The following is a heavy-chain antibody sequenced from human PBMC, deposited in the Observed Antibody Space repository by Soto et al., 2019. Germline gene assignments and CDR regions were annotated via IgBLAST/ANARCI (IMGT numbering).Heavy chain of an antibody. Sequence: QVQLVQSGAEVKKPGASVKVSCKASGCTFSSDAISWVRQAPGQGLEWMGGSITIFGTANYAQKFQGRVTINADESTSTAYMELRSLRSDDTAVYYCASAMNCGGDRYIDTNAFDIWGQGTMVTVSS. CDR1: GCTFSSDA. CDR3: ASAMNCGGDRYIDTNAFDI. J-gene: IGHJ3*02. CDR2: SITIFGTA. D-gene: IGHD2-21*02. V-gene: IGHV1-69*12.